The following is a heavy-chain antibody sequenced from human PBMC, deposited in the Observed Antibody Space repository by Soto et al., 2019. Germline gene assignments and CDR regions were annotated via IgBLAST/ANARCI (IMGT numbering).Heavy chain of an antibody. Sequence: ASVKVSCKASGYTFTSYDINWVRQATGQGLEWMGWMNPNSGNTGYAQKLQGRLTMTTDTSTSTAYMELRSLRSDDTAVYYCARDLGGYNSIAAYWGQGALVPVSP. D-gene: IGHD5-12*01. J-gene: IGHJ4*02. CDR2: MNPNSGNT. CDR1: GYTFTSYD. V-gene: IGHV1-8*01. CDR3: ARDLGGYNSIAAY.